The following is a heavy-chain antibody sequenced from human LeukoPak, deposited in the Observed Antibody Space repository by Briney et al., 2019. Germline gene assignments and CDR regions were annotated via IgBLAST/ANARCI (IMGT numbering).Heavy chain of an antibody. J-gene: IGHJ4*02. CDR3: AKDRYDYVWGSYRYTDY. CDR2: IKQDGSEK. D-gene: IGHD3-16*02. V-gene: IGHV3-7*01. CDR1: GFTFSSYW. Sequence: GGSLRLSCAASGFTFSSYWMSWVRQAPGKGLEWVANIKQDGSEKYYVDSVKGRFTISRDNAKNSLYLQMNSLRAEDTAVYYCAKDRYDYVWGSYRYTDYWGQGTLVTVSS.